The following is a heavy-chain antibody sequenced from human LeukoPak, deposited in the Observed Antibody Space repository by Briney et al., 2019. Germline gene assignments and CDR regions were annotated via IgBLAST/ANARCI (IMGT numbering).Heavy chain of an antibody. D-gene: IGHD1-1*01. CDR1: GDSVSSNSAA. CDR3: ARGRPWGIWNGPDPNWFDP. J-gene: IGHJ5*02. V-gene: IGHV6-1*01. CDR2: TYYRSKWYN. Sequence: SQTLSLTCAISGDSVSSNSAAWNWIRQSPSRGLEWLGRTYYRSKWYNDYAVSVKSRITINPDTSKNQFSLQLNSVTPEDTAVFHCARGRPWGIWNGPDPNWFDPWGQGTLVTVSS.